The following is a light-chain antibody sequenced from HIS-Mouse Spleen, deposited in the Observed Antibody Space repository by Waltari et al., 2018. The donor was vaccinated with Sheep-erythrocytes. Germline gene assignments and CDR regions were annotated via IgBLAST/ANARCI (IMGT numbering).Light chain of an antibody. Sequence: QSLLTQPPSASGTPGQRVTIPGSVSSSNTGSQYVYCYQQLPGTAPKLLIYRNNQRPSGVPDRFSGSKSGTSASLAISGLRSEDEADYYCAAWDDSLSGPVFGGGTKLTVL. CDR2: RNN. J-gene: IGLJ3*02. CDR3: AAWDDSLSGPV. CDR1: SSNTGSQY. V-gene: IGLV1-47*01.